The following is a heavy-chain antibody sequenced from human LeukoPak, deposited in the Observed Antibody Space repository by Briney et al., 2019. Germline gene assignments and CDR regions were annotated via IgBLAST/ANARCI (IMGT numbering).Heavy chain of an antibody. D-gene: IGHD6-13*01. J-gene: IGHJ4*02. CDR2: IRYDGSNK. CDR3: AKDDGLLYSSSWYYFDY. Sequence: GGSLRLPCAASGFTFSSYGMHWVRQAPGKGLEWVAFIRYDGSNKYYADSVKGRFTISRDNSKNTLYLQMNSLRAEDTAVYYCAKDDGLLYSSSWYYFDYWGQGTLVTVSS. CDR1: GFTFSSYG. V-gene: IGHV3-30*02.